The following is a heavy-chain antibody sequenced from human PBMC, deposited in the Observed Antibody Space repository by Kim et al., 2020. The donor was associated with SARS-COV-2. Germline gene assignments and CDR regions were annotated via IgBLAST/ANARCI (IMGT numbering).Heavy chain of an antibody. D-gene: IGHD3-10*01. CDR2: ISSSSSYI. CDR1: GFTFSSYG. Sequence: GGSLRLSCAASGFTFSSYGMSLVRQAPGKGLEWVSSISSSSSYIYYADSLKGRFTISRDNAKNSLFLQMNSLRAEDTAVYYCARESEIYYGSGHLDWGQGTLVTVSS. CDR3: ARESEIYYGSGHLD. J-gene: IGHJ4*02. V-gene: IGHV3-21*01.